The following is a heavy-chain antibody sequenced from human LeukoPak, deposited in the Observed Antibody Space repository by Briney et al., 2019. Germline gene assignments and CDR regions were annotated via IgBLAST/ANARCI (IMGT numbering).Heavy chain of an antibody. CDR3: ARASDYGDYPPYFDY. CDR2: ISWNSGSI. J-gene: IGHJ4*02. CDR1: GFTFDDYA. V-gene: IGHV3-9*01. D-gene: IGHD4-17*01. Sequence: GGSLRLSCAASGFTFDDYAMHWVRQAPGKGLEWVSGISWNSGSIGYADSVKGRFTISRDNAKNSLYLQMNSLRAEDTALYYCARASDYGDYPPYFDYWGQGTLVTVSS.